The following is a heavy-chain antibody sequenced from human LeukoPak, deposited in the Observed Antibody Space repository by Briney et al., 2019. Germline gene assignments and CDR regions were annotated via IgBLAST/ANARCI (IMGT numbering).Heavy chain of an antibody. CDR2: ISNDGRND. J-gene: IGHJ6*02. CDR3: AKYSSSSNYYYGMDV. V-gene: IGHV3-30*18. D-gene: IGHD6-13*01. CDR1: GFTFSLYA. Sequence: GRSLTLSCSASGFTFSLYAMNWVRQAPGKGLEWVAFISNDGRNDHYADSVKGRFTISRDNAKNTVYMQMNSLRAEDTAVYYCAKYSSSSNYYYGMDVWGQGTTVTVSS.